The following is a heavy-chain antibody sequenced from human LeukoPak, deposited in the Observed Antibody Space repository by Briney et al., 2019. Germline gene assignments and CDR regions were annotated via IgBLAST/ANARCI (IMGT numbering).Heavy chain of an antibody. V-gene: IGHV2-5*01. J-gene: IGHJ4*02. CDR3: AHRRGIVYVGNSADDY. CDR2: IYWNDDK. Sequence: SGPTLVKPTQTLTLTCTFSGFSLSTSGVGVGWIRQPPGKALEWLALIYWNDDKRYSPSLKSRLTITRDTSKNQVVLTITHLDPVDTATYYCAHRRGIVYVGNSADDYWGQGTLVTVSS. D-gene: IGHD4-23*01. CDR1: GFSLSTSGVG.